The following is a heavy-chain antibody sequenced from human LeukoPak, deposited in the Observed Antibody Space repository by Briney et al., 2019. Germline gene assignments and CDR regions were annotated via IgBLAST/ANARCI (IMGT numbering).Heavy chain of an antibody. Sequence: GGSLRLSCAASGFTFSSSGMHWVRQAPGKGLEWVAFIRYGGSHKYYADSVKGRFTISRDNSKNTLFLQMNSLRAEDTAVYYCAKEASRGSSFAYTPIEKPYYLDYWGQGTLVTVSS. CDR2: IRYGGSHK. D-gene: IGHD5-18*01. CDR3: AKEASRGSSFAYTPIEKPYYLDY. CDR1: GFTFSSSG. V-gene: IGHV3-30*02. J-gene: IGHJ4*02.